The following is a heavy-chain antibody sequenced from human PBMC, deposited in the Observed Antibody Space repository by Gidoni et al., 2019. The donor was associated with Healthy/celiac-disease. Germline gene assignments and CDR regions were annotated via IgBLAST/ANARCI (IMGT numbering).Heavy chain of an antibody. Sequence: AYAASVKGRFTISRDDSKNTAYLQMNSLKTEDTAVYYCTRPTLEGYSYGSFVDYWGQGTLVTVSS. J-gene: IGHJ4*02. V-gene: IGHV3-73*01. CDR3: TRPTLEGYSYGSFVDY. D-gene: IGHD5-18*01.